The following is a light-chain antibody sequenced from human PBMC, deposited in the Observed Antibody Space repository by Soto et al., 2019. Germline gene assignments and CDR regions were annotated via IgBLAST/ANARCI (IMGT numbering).Light chain of an antibody. Sequence: DILLTQSPSTLSASVGDTVTISCRASESLIGWLAWYQQRPGSAPKLLIYDASSLEGGVPSRFTGDGSGTEFSLTIASLQPDDFGTYYCQQYKRYPWTFGQGTKVDLK. V-gene: IGKV1-5*01. CDR3: QQYKRYPWT. CDR1: ESLIGW. J-gene: IGKJ1*01. CDR2: DAS.